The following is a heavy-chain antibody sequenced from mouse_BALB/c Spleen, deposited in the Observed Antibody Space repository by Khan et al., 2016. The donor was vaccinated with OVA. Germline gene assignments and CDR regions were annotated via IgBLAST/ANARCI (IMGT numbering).Heavy chain of an antibody. J-gene: IGHJ1*01. D-gene: IGHD2-14*01. CDR1: GFAFSGSG. CDR3: ARVFYRYDEGYWYFDV. Sequence: EVELVESGGGLVQPGGSLKLSCAASGFAFSGSGMSWVRQTPDKRLELVATINSNDGTSYYPDSVRGRFTISRDNAKNTLHLQMSSLKSEDTAMYYCARVFYRYDEGYWYFDVWGAWTTVTVSS. CDR2: INSNDGTS. V-gene: IGHV5-6-3*01.